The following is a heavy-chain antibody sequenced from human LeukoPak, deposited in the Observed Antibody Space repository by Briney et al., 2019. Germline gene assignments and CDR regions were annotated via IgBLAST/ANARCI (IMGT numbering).Heavy chain of an antibody. CDR2: ISAYNGNT. V-gene: IGHV1-18*01. J-gene: IGHJ5*02. Sequence: ASVKVSCKASGYTFTSYGISWVRQAPGQGLEWMGWISAYNGNTNYAQKLQGRVTMTTDTSTSTAYMELRSLRSDDTAVYYCARDLMTVPAASIDNWFDPWGQGTLVTVSS. CDR1: GYTFTSYG. D-gene: IGHD2-2*01. CDR3: ARDLMTVPAASIDNWFDP.